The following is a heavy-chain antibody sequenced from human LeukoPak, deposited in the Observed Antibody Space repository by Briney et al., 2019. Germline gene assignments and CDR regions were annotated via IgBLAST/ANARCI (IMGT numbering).Heavy chain of an antibody. Sequence: ASVKVSCKASGGTFSSYAISWVRQAPGLGLEWMGWINPNSDGTNYAQKFQGWVTMTRDTSINTPYMELSSLKSDDTAVYYCARANYYDSIGDAFDIWGQGTMVTVSS. CDR2: INPNSDGT. CDR1: GGTFSSYA. V-gene: IGHV1-2*04. CDR3: ARANYYDSIGDAFDI. D-gene: IGHD3-22*01. J-gene: IGHJ3*02.